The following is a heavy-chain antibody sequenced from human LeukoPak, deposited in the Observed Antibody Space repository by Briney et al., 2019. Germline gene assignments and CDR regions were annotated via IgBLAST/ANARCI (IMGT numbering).Heavy chain of an antibody. CDR2: IIPIFGTA. V-gene: IGHV1-69*05. J-gene: IGHJ4*02. D-gene: IGHD6-6*01. CDR3: GLTLDSSSSPNFDY. Sequence: GASVKVSCKASGGTFSSYAISWVRQAPGQGLEWMGGIIPIFGTANYAQKFQGRVTITTDESTSTAYMELSSLRSEDTAMYYCGLTLDSSSSPNFDYWGQGTLVTVSS. CDR1: GGTFSSYA.